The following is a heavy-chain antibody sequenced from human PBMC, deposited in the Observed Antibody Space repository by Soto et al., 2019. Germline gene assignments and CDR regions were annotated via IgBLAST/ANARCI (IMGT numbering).Heavy chain of an antibody. V-gene: IGHV1-69*13. CDR2: IIPIFGTA. D-gene: IGHD2-2*01. CDR1: GGAFSSYA. J-gene: IGHJ6*02. Sequence: SVKVSCKASGGAFSSYAISWVRQAPGQGLEWMGGIIPIFGTANYAQKFQGRVTITADESTSTAYMELSSLRSEDTAVYYCASCISTSCYVPGKSFKDVWGQGTTVTVSS. CDR3: ASCISTSCYVPGKSFKDV.